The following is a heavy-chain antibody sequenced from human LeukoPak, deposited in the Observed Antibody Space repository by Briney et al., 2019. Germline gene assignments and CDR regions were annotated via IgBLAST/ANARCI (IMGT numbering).Heavy chain of an antibody. CDR2: IRYDGSNK. J-gene: IGHJ3*02. CDR1: GFTFSSYG. V-gene: IGHV3-30*02. Sequence: PGGSLRLSCAASGFTFSSYGMHWVRQAPGKGLEWVAFIRYDGSNKYYADSVKGRFTISRDNSKNTLYLKMNSLRAEDTTVYYCAKDHKYSNYAVDIWGEGTMVTVSS. CDR3: AKDHKYSNYAVDI. D-gene: IGHD4-11*01.